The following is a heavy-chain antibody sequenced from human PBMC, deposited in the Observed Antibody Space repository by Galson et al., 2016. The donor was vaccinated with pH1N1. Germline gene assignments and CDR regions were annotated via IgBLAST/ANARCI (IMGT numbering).Heavy chain of an antibody. CDR3: ARGNHYYYYGMDV. D-gene: IGHD1-14*01. Sequence: SLRLSCAASGFTFSSYSMNWVRQAPGKGLEWVSYISSSSSTIYYADSVKGRFTISRDNAKNSLYLQMNSLRAEDTAVYSCARGNHYYYYGMDVWGQGTTVTVSS. V-gene: IGHV3-48*01. CDR1: GFTFSSYS. J-gene: IGHJ6*02. CDR2: ISSSSSTI.